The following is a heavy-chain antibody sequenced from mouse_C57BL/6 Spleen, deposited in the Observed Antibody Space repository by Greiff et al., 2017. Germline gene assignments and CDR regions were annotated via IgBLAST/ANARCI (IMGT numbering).Heavy chain of an antibody. CDR3: ARNHWDRFAY. CDR2: INPSSGYT. CDR1: GYTFTSYT. Sequence: QVQLQQSGAELARPGASVKMSCTASGYTFTSYTMHWVKQRPGQGLEWIGYINPSSGYTKYNQKFKDKATLTADKSYSTAYMQLSSLTSEDSAVYYCARNHWDRFAYWGQGTLVTVSA. D-gene: IGHD4-1*01. J-gene: IGHJ3*01. V-gene: IGHV1-4*01.